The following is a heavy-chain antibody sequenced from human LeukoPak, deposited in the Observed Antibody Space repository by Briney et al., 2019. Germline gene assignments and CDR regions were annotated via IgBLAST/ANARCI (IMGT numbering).Heavy chain of an antibody. D-gene: IGHD5-12*01. CDR2: ISSNGGST. CDR3: ASPYSGYDYNFDH. V-gene: IGHV3-64D*06. CDR1: GFTFSSYA. Sequence: GRSLRLSCAASGFTFSSYAMHWVCQAPGKGLEYVSSISSNGGSTYYADSVKGRFTISRDNSKNTLFLQMSSLRTEDTAVYYCASPYSGYDYNFDHWGQGTLVTVSS. J-gene: IGHJ4*02.